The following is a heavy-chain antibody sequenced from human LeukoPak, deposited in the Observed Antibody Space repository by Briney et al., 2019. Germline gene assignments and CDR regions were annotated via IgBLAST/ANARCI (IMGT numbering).Heavy chain of an antibody. J-gene: IGHJ6*03. D-gene: IGHD5-18*01. CDR2: FDPEDGET. Sequence: ASVKVSCKVSGYTLTELSMRWVRQAPGKGLEWMGGFDPEDGETIYAQKFQGRVTMTEDTSTDTAYMELSSLRSEDTAVYYCATGIQLWLQAGYYYYMDVWGKGTTVTVSS. CDR3: ATGIQLWLQAGYYYYMDV. CDR1: GYTLTELS. V-gene: IGHV1-24*01.